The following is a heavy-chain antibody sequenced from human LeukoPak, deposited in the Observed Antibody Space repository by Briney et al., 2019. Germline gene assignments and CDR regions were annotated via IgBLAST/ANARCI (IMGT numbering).Heavy chain of an antibody. Sequence: GGSLRLSCAASGFTFSYYYMSGVRQAPGKGLEWVSSISSSSSYIYYADSVKGRFTISRDNAKNSLYLQMNSLRAEDTAVYYCARRAAFDWLLGDSDYWGQGTLVTVSS. CDR2: ISSSSSYI. J-gene: IGHJ4*02. V-gene: IGHV3-21*01. CDR3: ARRAAFDWLLGDSDY. D-gene: IGHD3-9*01. CDR1: GFTFSYYY.